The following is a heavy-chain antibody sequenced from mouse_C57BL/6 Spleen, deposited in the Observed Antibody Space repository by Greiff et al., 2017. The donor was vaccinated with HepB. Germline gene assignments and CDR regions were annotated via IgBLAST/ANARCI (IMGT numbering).Heavy chain of an antibody. CDR3: ARGEANWDSWFAY. D-gene: IGHD4-1*01. Sequence: VQLQQSGPELVKPGASVKLSCKASGYTFTSYDINWVKQRPGQGLEWIGWIYPRDGSTKYNEKFKGKATLTVDTSSSAAYMELHSLTSEDSAVYFCARGEANWDSWFAYWGQGTLVTVSA. V-gene: IGHV1-85*01. J-gene: IGHJ3*01. CDR2: IYPRDGST. CDR1: GYTFTSYD.